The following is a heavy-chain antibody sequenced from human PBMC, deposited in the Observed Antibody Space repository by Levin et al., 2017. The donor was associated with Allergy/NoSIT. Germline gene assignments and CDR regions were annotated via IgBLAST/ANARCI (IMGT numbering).Heavy chain of an antibody. CDR2: IYNSGST. V-gene: IGHV4-39*01. D-gene: IGHD3-9*01. CDR3: ARQCYDILTGYYSFDC. Sequence: SETLSLTCTVSGGSISSSISYWGWIRQAPGKGLEWIGSIYNSGSTYYNSSLKSRVTTSVDTSKNQFSLKLSSVTAADTAVYYCARQCYDILTGYYSFDCWGLATLVTVS. J-gene: IGHJ4*02. CDR1: GGSISSSISY.